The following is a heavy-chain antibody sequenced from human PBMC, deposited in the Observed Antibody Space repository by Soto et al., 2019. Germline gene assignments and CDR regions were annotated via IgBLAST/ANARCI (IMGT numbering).Heavy chain of an antibody. CDR3: ARSIRGPRRFNGMDV. CDR2: IERDDDDK. V-gene: IGHV2-70*13. D-gene: IGHD1-20*01. J-gene: IGHJ6*02. CDR1: GFSLTSPGMC. Sequence: SGPYVVNPTETLTLTCTFSGFSLTSPGMCVSWIRQSPGKALEWLALIERDDDDKYYSTSLKTRLTISKDTRKNQVVLTMANMEPADTATYYCARSIRGPRRFNGMDVWGQGTTVTVSS.